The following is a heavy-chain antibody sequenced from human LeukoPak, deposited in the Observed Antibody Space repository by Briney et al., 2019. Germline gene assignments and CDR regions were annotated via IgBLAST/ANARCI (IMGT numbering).Heavy chain of an antibody. V-gene: IGHV3-23*01. CDR2: IGHTLGST. Sequence: GGSLRLSCAPSGFTVSDYAMSWVRQAPGKGLEWVSSIGHTLGSTYYTESVKGRFIISRDNSKNTLYLQMNSLRAEDTAVYYCARDEVRGDKGYFDYWGQGTLVTVSS. CDR1: GFTVSDYA. CDR3: ARDEVRGDKGYFDY. D-gene: IGHD3-10*01. J-gene: IGHJ4*02.